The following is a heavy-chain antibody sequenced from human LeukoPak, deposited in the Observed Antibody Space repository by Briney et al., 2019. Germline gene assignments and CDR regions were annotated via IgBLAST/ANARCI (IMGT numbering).Heavy chain of an antibody. V-gene: IGHV1-46*01. D-gene: IGHD2-21*02. Sequence: ASVKVSCKASGYTFTSYYMYWVRQAPGQGLERMGIINPSGGSTSYAQKFQGRVTMTRDTSTSTVYMELSSLRSEDTAVYYCARVARYRGGDCYPDYWGQGTLVTVSS. CDR3: ARVARYRGGDCYPDY. CDR1: GYTFTSYY. J-gene: IGHJ4*02. CDR2: INPSGGST.